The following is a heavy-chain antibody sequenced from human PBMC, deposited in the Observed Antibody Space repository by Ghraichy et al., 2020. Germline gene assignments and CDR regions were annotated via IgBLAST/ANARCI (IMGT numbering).Heavy chain of an antibody. CDR3: ARAANSLHYYYYGMDV. CDR1: GGSFSGYY. D-gene: IGHD6-25*01. Sequence: SETLSLTCGVYGGSFSGYYWNWIRQPPGKGLEWIGEINHSGSTNYNPSLKSRVTISVDTSKNQVSLKLSSVTAADTAVYYCARAANSLHYYYYGMDVWGQGTTVTVSS. CDR2: INHSGST. V-gene: IGHV4-34*01. J-gene: IGHJ6*02.